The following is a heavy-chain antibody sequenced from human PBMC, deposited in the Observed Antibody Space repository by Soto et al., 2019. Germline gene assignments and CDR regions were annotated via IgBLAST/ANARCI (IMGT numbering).Heavy chain of an antibody. CDR1: GFTFSKYG. CDR2: SSQAGTYT. J-gene: IGHJ6*02. V-gene: IGHV3-30*18. CDR3: AKDLPQRNLVWFAIEATDEGGMGV. Sequence: VQLGESCGGVVQPGRSLRLSCAASGFTFSKYGMNLVRQAPGKGLEWVAISSQAGTYTYYADSVKGRFTSSSDDSKTTMYLQMRSVRSADTARYFCAKDLPQRNLVWFAIEATDEGGMGVWGQGNTVTVSS. D-gene: IGHD3-9*01.